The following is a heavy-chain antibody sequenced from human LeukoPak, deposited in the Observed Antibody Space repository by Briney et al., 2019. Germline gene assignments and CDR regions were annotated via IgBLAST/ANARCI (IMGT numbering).Heavy chain of an antibody. D-gene: IGHD1-1*01. CDR1: GYTFTSYD. CDR2: MNPNSGNT. J-gene: IGHJ5*02. Sequence: ASVKVSCKASGYTFTSYDINWVRQATGQGLEWMGWMNPNSGNTGYAQKFQGRVTMTRNTSISTAYMELSSLRSEDTAVNYWARKAGKYNWFDPWGQGTLVTVSS. V-gene: IGHV1-8*01. CDR3: ARKAGKYNWFDP.